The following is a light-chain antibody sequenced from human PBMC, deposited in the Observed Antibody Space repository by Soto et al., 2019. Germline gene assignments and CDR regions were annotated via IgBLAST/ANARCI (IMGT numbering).Light chain of an antibody. J-gene: IGKJ3*01. Sequence: IVMTQSPDTLSVSPGERATLSCRASQSVSSNLAWYQQKPGQAPRLLIYGASTRATGIPARFSGSGSGTEFTLTISSLQSEDFAVYYCQQYNNWPLFGPGTKVDIK. CDR3: QQYNNWPL. CDR2: GAS. CDR1: QSVSSN. V-gene: IGKV3-15*01.